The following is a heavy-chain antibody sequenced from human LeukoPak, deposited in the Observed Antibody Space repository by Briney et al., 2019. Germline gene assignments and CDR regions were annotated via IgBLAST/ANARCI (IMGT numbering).Heavy chain of an antibody. Sequence: SETLSLTCAVSGGSINSSNWWSWVRQPPGKGLEWIGEIFHSATTNYNPSLKSRVTISVDTSKNQFPLKLSSVTAADTAVYYCARELLWFGEDSYNWFDPWGQGTLVTVSS. D-gene: IGHD3-10*01. V-gene: IGHV4-4*02. CDR1: GGSINSSNW. CDR2: IFHSATT. CDR3: ARELLWFGEDSYNWFDP. J-gene: IGHJ5*02.